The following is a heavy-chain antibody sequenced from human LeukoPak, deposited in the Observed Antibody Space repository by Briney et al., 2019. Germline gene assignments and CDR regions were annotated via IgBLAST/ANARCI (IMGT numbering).Heavy chain of an antibody. CDR3: ARGRGSGWPFDY. CDR1: GFTVSSNY. Sequence: PGASLRLSCAGSGFTVSSNYMSWVRQAPGKGLGWVSVIYSGGSTYYADSVKGRFTISRDSSKNTLYLQMNSLRAEDTAVYYCARGRGSGWPFDYWGQGTLVTVSS. D-gene: IGHD6-19*01. J-gene: IGHJ4*02. V-gene: IGHV3-66*01. CDR2: IYSGGST.